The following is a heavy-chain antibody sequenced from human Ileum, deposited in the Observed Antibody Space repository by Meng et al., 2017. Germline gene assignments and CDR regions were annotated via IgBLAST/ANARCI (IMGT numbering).Heavy chain of an antibody. J-gene: IGHJ4*02. CDR1: GGSFSGYY. Sequence: QVQIQQWGAGLLKPAAPLYLTCAVYGGSFSGYYWSWIRQPPGKGLEWIGEINHSGRTNYNPSLKSRVTISVDTSKNQFSLKLSSVTAADTAVYYCARTSGWFYYWGQGTLVTVSS. CDR3: ARTSGWFYY. D-gene: IGHD6-19*01. CDR2: INHSGRT. V-gene: IGHV4-34*01.